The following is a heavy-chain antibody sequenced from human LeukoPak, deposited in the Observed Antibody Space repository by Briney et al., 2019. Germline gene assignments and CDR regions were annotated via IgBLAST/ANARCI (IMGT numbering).Heavy chain of an antibody. D-gene: IGHD2/OR15-2a*01. Sequence: GGSLRLSCAASGFTFSSYWMSWVRQAPGKGLEWVANIKEEGSERYYVDSVKGRFTISRDNAKNSLYLQMNSLRAEDTAVYYCTRGGLSVSVAFDIWGQGTMVTVSS. CDR3: TRGGLSVSVAFDI. J-gene: IGHJ3*02. CDR1: GFTFSSYW. V-gene: IGHV3-7*01. CDR2: IKEEGSER.